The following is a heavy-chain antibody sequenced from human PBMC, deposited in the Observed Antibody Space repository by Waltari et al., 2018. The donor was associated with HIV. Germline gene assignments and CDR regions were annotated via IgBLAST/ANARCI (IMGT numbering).Heavy chain of an antibody. J-gene: IGHJ4*02. CDR3: AREDGHYIQVPGI. CDR1: GYSISTAYY. CDR2: VYHSGST. Sequence: QVQLQESGPGLVKPSETLSLTCAVSGYSISTAYYWGWIRQPPGKGLQWIGNVYHSGSTYFRPSLKSRVTISVDTSKNQFSLKLTSVTAADTAVYYCAREDGHYIQVPGIWGQGALVTVSS. D-gene: IGHD1-20*01. V-gene: IGHV4-38-2*01.